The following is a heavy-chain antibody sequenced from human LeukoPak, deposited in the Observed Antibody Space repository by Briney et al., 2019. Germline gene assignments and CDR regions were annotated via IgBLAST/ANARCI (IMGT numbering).Heavy chain of an antibody. CDR2: IWYDGGNK. V-gene: IGHV3-33*01. Sequence: PGGSLRLSCAASGSTFSNYGMHWVRQAPGKGLEWVAVIWYDGGNKWYADSVKGRFTISRDNSKNTLYLQMNSLRAEDTAAYYCARETLYYFDYWGQGTLVTVSS. J-gene: IGHJ4*02. CDR3: ARETLYYFDY. CDR1: GSTFSNYG.